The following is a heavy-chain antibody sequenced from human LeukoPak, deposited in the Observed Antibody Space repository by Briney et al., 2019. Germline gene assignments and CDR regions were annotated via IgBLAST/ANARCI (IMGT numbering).Heavy chain of an antibody. CDR3: AKRGDHCSGGGCYLDY. D-gene: IGHD6-19*01. J-gene: IGHJ4*02. CDR2: ISSSGDNT. V-gene: IGHV3-23*01. Sequence: GGSLRLSCAASRFSFSTYAMNWVRQAPGRGLEWVSTISSSGDNTFHADSVRGRFTISRDNSKSTLYLQMNSLRAEDTAVYFCAKRGDHCSGGGCYLDYWGRGTLVTVSS. CDR1: RFSFSTYA.